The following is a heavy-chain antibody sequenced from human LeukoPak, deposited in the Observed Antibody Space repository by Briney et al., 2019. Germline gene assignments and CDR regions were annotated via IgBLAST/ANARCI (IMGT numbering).Heavy chain of an antibody. CDR1: GGSISSSSYY. Sequence: PSETLSLTCTVSGGSISSSSYYWGWIRQPPGKGLEWIGSIYYSGSTYYNPSLKSRVTISVDTSKNQFSLKLSSVTAADTAVYYCARRRANWFDPWGQGTLVTVST. V-gene: IGHV4-39*01. CDR2: IYYSGST. CDR3: ARRRANWFDP. J-gene: IGHJ5*02.